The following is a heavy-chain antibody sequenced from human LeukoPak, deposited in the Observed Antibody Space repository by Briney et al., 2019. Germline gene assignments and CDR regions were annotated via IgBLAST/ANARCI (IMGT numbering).Heavy chain of an antibody. V-gene: IGHV4-38-2*01. Sequence: SETLSLTCAVSGYSISSGYYWGWIGQPPGKGLEWIGSIYHSGSTPYNPSLKSRVTISVDTSKKQFSLKLSSVTAADTAVYYCARVSGSNYYYDYWGQGTLVTVSS. CDR1: GYSISSGYY. D-gene: IGHD1-26*01. CDR3: ARVSGSNYYYDY. J-gene: IGHJ4*02. CDR2: IYHSGST.